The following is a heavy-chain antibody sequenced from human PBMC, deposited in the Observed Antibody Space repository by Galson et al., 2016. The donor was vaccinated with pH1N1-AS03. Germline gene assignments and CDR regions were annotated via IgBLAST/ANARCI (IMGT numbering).Heavy chain of an antibody. CDR2: IYWDDDK. V-gene: IGHV2-5*02. D-gene: IGHD3-10*01. Sequence: PALVTPTQTLTLTCSFSGFSLATSGVGVGWIRQPPGKALEWLALIYWDDDKLYNPSLKSRLTVTKDTSKNLVVLTFTDMDPVDTAIYYCARTSGSPTFPFDTWGQGALVTVSS. J-gene: IGHJ4*02. CDR3: ARTSGSPTFPFDT. CDR1: GFSLATSGVG.